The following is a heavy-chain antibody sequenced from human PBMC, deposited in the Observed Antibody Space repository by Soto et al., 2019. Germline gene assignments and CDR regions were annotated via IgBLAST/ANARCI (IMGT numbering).Heavy chain of an antibody. J-gene: IGHJ4*02. CDR1: GGTFSSYA. D-gene: IGHD3-22*01. CDR2: IIPIFGTA. Sequence: SVKVSCKASGGTFSSYAISWVRQAPGQGLEWMGGIIPIFGTANYAQKFQGRVTITADESTSTAYMELSSLRSEDTAVYYCARGYDSSGYFFYWGQGTLVTVSS. V-gene: IGHV1-69*13. CDR3: ARGYDSSGYFFY.